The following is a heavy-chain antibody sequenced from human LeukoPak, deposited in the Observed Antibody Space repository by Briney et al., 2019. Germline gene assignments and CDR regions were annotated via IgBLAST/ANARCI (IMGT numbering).Heavy chain of an antibody. J-gene: IGHJ4*02. V-gene: IGHV3-23*01. CDR1: GFTFSSYG. CDR3: AKGISSSGWYGSFDY. Sequence: TGGSLRLSCAASGFTFSSYGMSWVRQAPGKGLEWVSAISGSGGSTYYADSVKGRFTISRDNSKNTLYLQMNSLRAEDTAVYYCAKGISSSGWYGSFDYWGQGTLVTVSS. D-gene: IGHD6-19*01. CDR2: ISGSGGST.